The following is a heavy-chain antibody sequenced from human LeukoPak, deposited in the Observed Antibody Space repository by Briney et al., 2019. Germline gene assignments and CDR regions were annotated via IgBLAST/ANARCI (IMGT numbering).Heavy chain of an antibody. CDR3: AKREYYSGSGSSDALDI. V-gene: IGHV5-51*01. CDR2: IYPGDSDT. J-gene: IGHJ3*02. Sequence: GESLKISCKGVGYNFINYWIGWVRQMPGKGLEWMGIIYPGDSDTTYSPSFQGQVTISADKSISTAYLQWSSLKASDTAMYYCAKREYYSGSGSSDALDIWGQGTMVTV. CDR1: GYNFINYW. D-gene: IGHD3-10*01.